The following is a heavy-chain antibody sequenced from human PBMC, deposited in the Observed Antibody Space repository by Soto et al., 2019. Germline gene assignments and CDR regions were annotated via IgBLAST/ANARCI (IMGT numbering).Heavy chain of an antibody. CDR2: ISGDGINT. D-gene: IGHD1-26*01. Sequence: QIQLVESGGDVVQPGKSLRLSCAASGFNFGFFGMHWVRQAPGKGLEWVAFISGDGINTQYADSVRGRFTLSRDYSRKTMYLQMDSLRDEVTALYFCASGNLSLDFDSWDLGTLVTVSS. CDR3: ASGNLSLDFDS. V-gene: IGHV3-30*03. CDR1: GFNFGFFG. J-gene: IGHJ4*02.